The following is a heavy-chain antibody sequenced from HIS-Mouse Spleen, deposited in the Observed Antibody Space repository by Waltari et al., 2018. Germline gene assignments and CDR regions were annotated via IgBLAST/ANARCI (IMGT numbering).Heavy chain of an antibody. V-gene: IGHV3-53*01. CDR2: IYSGGST. D-gene: IGHD6-13*01. CDR3: ARGGLAAAGWYFDL. CDR1: GFTVSSNY. J-gene: IGHJ2*01. Sequence: EVQLVESGGGLIQPGGSLRLSCAASGFTVSSNYMSWVGRAPGKGLGCVSVIYSGGSTNYADSLKCRFTISRDNSKNTLYLQMNSLRAEDTAVYYCARGGLAAAGWYFDLWGRGTLVTVSS.